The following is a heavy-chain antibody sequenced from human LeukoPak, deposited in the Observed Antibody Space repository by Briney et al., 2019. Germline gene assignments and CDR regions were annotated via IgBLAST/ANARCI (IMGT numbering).Heavy chain of an antibody. D-gene: IGHD5-18*01. CDR1: GYTCTGYY. J-gene: IGHJ3*02. CDR2: INPNSGGT. V-gene: IGHV1-2*04. Sequence: GASVKVSCKASGYTCTGYYMHWVRQAPGQGLEWVGWINPNSGGTNYAQKFQGWVTMTRDTSISTAYMELSRPRSDDTAVYYCARVKADTAMVTAFDIWGQGTMVTVSS. CDR3: ARVKADTAMVTAFDI.